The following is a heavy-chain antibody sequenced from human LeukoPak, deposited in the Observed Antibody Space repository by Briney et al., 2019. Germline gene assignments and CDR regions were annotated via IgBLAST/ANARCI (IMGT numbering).Heavy chain of an antibody. CDR3: AKDRCSNGIGCYYYYMDV. D-gene: IGHD2-8*01. V-gene: IGHV3-30*02. CDR2: IQYDGSNE. CDR1: GFTLSSYN. Sequence: PGGSLRLSCAVSGFTLSSYNMNWVRQAPGKGLEWVAYIQYDGSNEQYADSVKGRFSISRDSSKNTLYLQMNSLRAGDTAVYYCAKDRCSNGIGCYYYYMDVWGKGTTVTISS. J-gene: IGHJ6*03.